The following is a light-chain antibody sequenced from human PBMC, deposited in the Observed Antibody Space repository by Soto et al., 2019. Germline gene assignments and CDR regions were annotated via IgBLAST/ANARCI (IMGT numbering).Light chain of an antibody. J-gene: IGKJ1*01. CDR3: QQYDNWTQT. CDR2: GAS. Sequence: EIVMTQSPATLSVSPGERATLSCSASQSVSSNLAWYQQKPGQAPRLLIYGASTRATGIPARFSGTGSGTECTLTVSSLQSEDVAVYYCQQYDNWTQTFGQGTKVDIK. V-gene: IGKV3-15*01. CDR1: QSVSSN.